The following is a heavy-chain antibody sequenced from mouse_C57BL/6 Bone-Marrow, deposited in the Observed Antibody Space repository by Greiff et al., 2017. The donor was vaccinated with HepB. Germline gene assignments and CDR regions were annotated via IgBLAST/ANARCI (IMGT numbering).Heavy chain of an antibody. CDR1: GFTFSSYA. J-gene: IGHJ4*01. CDR3: ARDEGQLRLRGMDY. Sequence: DVMLVESGGGLVKPGGSLKLSCAASGFTFSSYAMSWVRQTPEKRLEWVATISDGGSYTYYPDNVKGRFTISRDNAKNNLYLQMSHLKSEDTAMYYCARDEGQLRLRGMDYWGQGTSVTVSS. CDR2: ISDGGSYT. V-gene: IGHV5-4*01. D-gene: IGHD3-2*02.